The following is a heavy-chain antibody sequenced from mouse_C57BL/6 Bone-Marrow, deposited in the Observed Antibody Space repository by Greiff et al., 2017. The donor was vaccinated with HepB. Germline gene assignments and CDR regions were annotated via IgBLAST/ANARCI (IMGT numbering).Heavy chain of an antibody. D-gene: IGHD1-1*01. CDR1: GFSLTSYG. CDR3: SSSADGSSMRYYAMDY. Sequence: VQLQQSGPGLVQPSQSLSITCTVSGFSLTSYGVHWVRQSPGKGLEWLGVIWSGGSTDYNAAFISRLSISKDNSESQVFFKMNSLQAKDTAIYYCSSSADGSSMRYYAMDYWGQGTSVTVSS. CDR2: IWSGGST. V-gene: IGHV2-2*02. J-gene: IGHJ4*01.